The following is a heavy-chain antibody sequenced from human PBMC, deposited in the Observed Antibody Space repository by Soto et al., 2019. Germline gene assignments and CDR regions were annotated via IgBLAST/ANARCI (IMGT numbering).Heavy chain of an antibody. CDR3: ARRIPFGYGMDV. V-gene: IGHV3-64*01. J-gene: IGHJ6*02. D-gene: IGHD2-21*01. Sequence: EVQLVESGGGLVQPGGSLRLSCAASGFTFSSYAMHWVRQAPGKGLEYVSAITSNGGNTDYASSVKGRFTISRDNSKNTLYLQIGSLRAEDMAVYYCARRIPFGYGMDVWGQGTTGTVSS. CDR1: GFTFSSYA. CDR2: ITSNGGNT.